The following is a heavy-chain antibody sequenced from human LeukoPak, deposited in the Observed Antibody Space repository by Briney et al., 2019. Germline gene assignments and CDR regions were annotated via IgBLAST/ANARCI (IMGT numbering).Heavy chain of an antibody. CDR3: ARVDPTGYSSGWYPYD. J-gene: IGHJ4*02. D-gene: IGHD6-19*01. V-gene: IGHV3-21*01. CDR1: GFTFSSYS. Sequence: GGSLRLSCAASGFTFSSYSMNWVRQAPGKGLEWVSSISSSSSYIYYADSVKGRFTISRDNAKNSLYLQVNSLRAEDTAVYYCARVDPTGYSSGWYPYDWGQGTLVTVSS. CDR2: ISSSSSYI.